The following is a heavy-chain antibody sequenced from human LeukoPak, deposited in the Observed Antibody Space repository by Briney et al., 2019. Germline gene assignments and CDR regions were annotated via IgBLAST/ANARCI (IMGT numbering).Heavy chain of an antibody. Sequence: ASVTVSCKVSVYTLTELSMHWVRQAPGKGLEWLGGFDPEDGETIYAQKFQGRVTMTEDTSTDTAYMELSSLRSEDTAVYYCATAAVVGATPFDYWGQGTLVTVSS. D-gene: IGHD1-26*01. J-gene: IGHJ4*02. CDR1: VYTLTELS. CDR2: FDPEDGET. V-gene: IGHV1-24*01. CDR3: ATAAVVGATPFDY.